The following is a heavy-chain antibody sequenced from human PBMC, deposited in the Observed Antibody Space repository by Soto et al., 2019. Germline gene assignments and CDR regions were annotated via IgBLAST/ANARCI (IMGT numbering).Heavy chain of an antibody. D-gene: IGHD5-18*01. CDR3: ARGPIGDAAMVTNYFDY. CDR2: ISYDGNNI. J-gene: IGHJ4*02. Sequence: QGQLVESGGGVVQPGRSLRLSCAASGFTFSSYGTHWVRQAPGKGLEWVAVISYDGNNIHYADSVKGRFTVSRDNAKNTLFLQMNRLRTEDTALYYCARGPIGDAAMVTNYFDYWGQGTLVTVSS. CDR1: GFTFSSYG. V-gene: IGHV3-30*03.